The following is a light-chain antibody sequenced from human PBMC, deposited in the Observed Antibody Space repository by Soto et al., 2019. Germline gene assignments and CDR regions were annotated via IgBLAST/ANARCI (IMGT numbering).Light chain of an antibody. Sequence: IQMTQSPSSLSASVGDRVTITCRASQRITTYLNWYQQKPGKAPKLLIYAASNLQSGVPSRFSGYGSGTDFILTISSLQPEDFATYYCQQSYTNPKKFGQGTKV. CDR3: QQSYTNPKK. J-gene: IGKJ1*01. V-gene: IGKV1-39*01. CDR2: AAS. CDR1: QRITTY.